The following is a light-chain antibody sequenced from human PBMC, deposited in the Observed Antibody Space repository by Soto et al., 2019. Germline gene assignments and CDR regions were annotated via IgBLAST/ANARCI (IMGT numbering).Light chain of an antibody. CDR2: EVS. CDR3: SSYAGSNNFGV. CDR1: SSEVGGYNY. V-gene: IGLV2-8*01. Sequence: QSVLTQPPSASGAPGQSVTLSCTGTSSEVGGYNYVSWYQQHPGKAPKLMIYEVSKRPSGAPDRFSGSKSGNTASLTVSGLQAEDEADYYCSSYAGSNNFGVFGTGTKVTVL. J-gene: IGLJ1*01.